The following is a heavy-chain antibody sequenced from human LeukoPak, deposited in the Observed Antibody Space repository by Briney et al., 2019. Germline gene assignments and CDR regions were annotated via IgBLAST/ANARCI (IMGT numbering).Heavy chain of an antibody. D-gene: IGHD1-1*01. CDR1: GFTFSSYA. J-gene: IGHJ4*02. CDR2: ISGSGGST. V-gene: IGHV3-23*01. CDR3: AKDRVRSLTTSYCDY. Sequence: GGSLRLSCAASGFTFSSYAMSWVRQAPGKGLEWVSAISGSGGSTYYADSVKGRFTISRDNSKNTLYLRMNSLRAEDTAVYYCAKDRVRSLTTSYCDYWGQGTLVTVSS.